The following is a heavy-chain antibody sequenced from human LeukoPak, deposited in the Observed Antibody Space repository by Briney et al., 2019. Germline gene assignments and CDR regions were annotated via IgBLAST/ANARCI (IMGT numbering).Heavy chain of an antibody. CDR2: INHSGST. J-gene: IGHJ5*02. CDR1: GGSFSGYY. CDR3: ARGARYCSSTSCFSHWFDP. Sequence: SETLSLTCAVYGGSFSGYYWSWIRQPPGKGLEWSGEINHSGSTNYNPSLKSRVTISVDTSKNQFSLKLSSVTAADTAVYYCARGARYCSSTSCFSHWFDPWGQGTLVTVSS. D-gene: IGHD2-2*01. V-gene: IGHV4-34*01.